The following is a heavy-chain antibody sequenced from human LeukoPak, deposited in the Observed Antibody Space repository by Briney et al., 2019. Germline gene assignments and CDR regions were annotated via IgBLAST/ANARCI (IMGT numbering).Heavy chain of an antibody. D-gene: IGHD3-22*01. J-gene: IGHJ4*02. CDR3: ARSPRYYYDSSGYSYY. Sequence: ASVKVSCKASGYTFTSYGISWVRQAPGQGLEWMGWISPYNGITNYAQKLQGRVTMTTDTSTSTAYMELRSLRSDDTAVYYCARSPRYYYDSSGYSYYWGQGTLVTVSS. V-gene: IGHV1-18*01. CDR1: GYTFTSYG. CDR2: ISPYNGIT.